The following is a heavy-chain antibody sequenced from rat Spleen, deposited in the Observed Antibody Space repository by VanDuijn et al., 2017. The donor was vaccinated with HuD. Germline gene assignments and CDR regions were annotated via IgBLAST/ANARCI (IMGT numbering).Heavy chain of an antibody. CDR1: GFSLTDYS. D-gene: IGHD1-7*01. CDR3: ARSHTMGISFDY. V-gene: IGHV2S63*01. Sequence: VQLKESGPGLVQPSQTLSLTCTVSGFSLTDYSIHWVRQPPGKGLEWMGVMWSGGNTAYNSGLKSRLSISRDTSKSQVFLKMNSLQTEDTAMYFCARSHTMGISFDYWGQGVMVTVSS. J-gene: IGHJ2*01. CDR2: MWSGGNT.